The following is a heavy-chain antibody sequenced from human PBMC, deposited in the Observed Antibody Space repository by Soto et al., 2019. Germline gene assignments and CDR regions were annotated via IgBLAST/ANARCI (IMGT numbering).Heavy chain of an antibody. Sequence: QVQLVGSGGGVVQPGRSLRLSCAASGFTFSSYGMHWVRQAPGKGLEWVAVIWYDGSNKYYADSVKGRFTISRDNSKNTLYLQMNSLRAEDTAVYYCAAGMTTVTPFDYWGQGTLVTVSS. CDR2: IWYDGSNK. D-gene: IGHD4-17*01. V-gene: IGHV3-33*01. CDR1: GFTFSSYG. J-gene: IGHJ4*02. CDR3: AAGMTTVTPFDY.